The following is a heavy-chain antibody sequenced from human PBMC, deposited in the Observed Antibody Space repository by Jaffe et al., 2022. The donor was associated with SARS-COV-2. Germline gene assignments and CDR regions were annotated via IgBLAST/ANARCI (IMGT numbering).Heavy chain of an antibody. J-gene: IGHJ6*02. CDR3: ARDLNHVDPTLMDV. Sequence: QVQLVESGGGVVQPGRSLRLSCAASGFTFSSYAMHWVRQAPGKGLEWVAVISYDGSNKYYADSVKGRFTISRDNSKNTLYLQMNSLRAEDTAVYYCARDLNHVDPTLMDVWGQGTTVTVSS. CDR2: ISYDGSNK. V-gene: IGHV3-30-3*01. D-gene: IGHD5-12*01. CDR1: GFTFSSYA.